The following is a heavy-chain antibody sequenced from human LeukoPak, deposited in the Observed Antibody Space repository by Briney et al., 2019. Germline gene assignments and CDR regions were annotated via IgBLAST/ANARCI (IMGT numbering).Heavy chain of an antibody. Sequence: PSETLSLTCTVSGGSISSSSHYWGWIRQPPGKGLEWIGSIYYSGSTYYNPSLKSRVTISVDTSKNQFSLKLSSVTAADTAVYYCARHPSLVLHSYEGNWFDPWGQGTLVTVSS. CDR2: IYYSGST. CDR1: GGSISSSSHY. V-gene: IGHV4-39*01. D-gene: IGHD3-3*01. CDR3: ARHPSLVLHSYEGNWFDP. J-gene: IGHJ5*02.